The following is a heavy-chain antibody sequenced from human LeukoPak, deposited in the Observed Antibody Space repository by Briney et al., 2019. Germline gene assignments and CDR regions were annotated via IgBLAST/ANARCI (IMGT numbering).Heavy chain of an antibody. D-gene: IGHD2-15*01. J-gene: IGHJ5*02. CDR2: IYYRGST. CDR1: GGSISGYH. V-gene: IGHV4-59*08. Sequence: NPSETLSLTCIVSGGSISGYHWSWIRQPPGKGLEWIGYIYYRGSTNYNPSLKSRVTTSVDTSENEISLILSSVTAADTAVYYCARKTYCSVGRCYGENWFDPWGQGTLVTVSS. CDR3: ARKTYCSVGRCYGENWFDP.